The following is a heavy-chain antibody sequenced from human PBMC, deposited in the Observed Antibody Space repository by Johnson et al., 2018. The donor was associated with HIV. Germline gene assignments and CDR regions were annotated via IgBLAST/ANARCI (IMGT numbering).Heavy chain of an antibody. CDR1: GSTVSSNY. V-gene: IGHV3-15*02. CDR3: AKVQGFRRAFDI. CDR2: IKSKTDGGTT. Sequence: MQLVESGGALVQPGGSLRLSCAASGSTVSSNYMSWVRQAPGKGLEWVGRIKSKTDGGTTDYAAPVKGRFTISRDDSKNTLYLQMNSLRAEDTAVYYCAKVQGFRRAFDIWGQGTMVTVSS. D-gene: IGHD2-15*01. J-gene: IGHJ3*02.